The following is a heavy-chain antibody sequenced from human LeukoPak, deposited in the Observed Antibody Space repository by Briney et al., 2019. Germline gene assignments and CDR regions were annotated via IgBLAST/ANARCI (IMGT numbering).Heavy chain of an antibody. D-gene: IGHD3-10*01. Sequence: SETLSLTCTVSGASITNDDYYWSWIRQHPGKGLEWIGYIYFSGSTYYNPTLKSRASVSVDTSKNQFSLKLSSVTAADTAVYYCARLYGSGSYYRHWGQGILVTVSS. CDR1: GASITNDDYY. CDR2: IYFSGST. CDR3: ARLYGSGSYYRH. J-gene: IGHJ4*02. V-gene: IGHV4-31*03.